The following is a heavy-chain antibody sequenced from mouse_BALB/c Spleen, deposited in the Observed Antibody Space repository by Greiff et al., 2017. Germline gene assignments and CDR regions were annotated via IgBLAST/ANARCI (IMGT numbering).Heavy chain of an antibody. CDR1: GYTFTSYW. J-gene: IGHJ4*01. CDR2: INPSTGYT. V-gene: IGHV1-7*01. Sequence: QVQLQQSGAELAKPGASVKMSCKASGYTFTSYWMHWVKQRPGQGLEWIGYINPSTGYTEYNQKFKDKATLTADKSSSTAYMQLSSLISEDSAVYYCARSGDMDAMDYWGQGTSVTVSS. D-gene: IGHD3-3*01. CDR3: ARSGDMDAMDY.